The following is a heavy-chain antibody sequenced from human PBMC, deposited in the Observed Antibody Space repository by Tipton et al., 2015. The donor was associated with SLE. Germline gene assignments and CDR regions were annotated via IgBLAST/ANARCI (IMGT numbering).Heavy chain of an antibody. Sequence: QLVQSGAEVKKPGASVKVSCKASGYTFTGYYMHWVRQAPGQGLEWMGWINDYNGNTNYAQRFQGRVTMTTDKSTSTAYMELRSLRSDDTAVYYCARGFDSPSDYWGQGTLVTVSS. V-gene: IGHV1-18*04. J-gene: IGHJ4*02. CDR1: GYTFTGYY. CDR2: INDYNGNT. D-gene: IGHD3-22*01. CDR3: ARGFDSPSDY.